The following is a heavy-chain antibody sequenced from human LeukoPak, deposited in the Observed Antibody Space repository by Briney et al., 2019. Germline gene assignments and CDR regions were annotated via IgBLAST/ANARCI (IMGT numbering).Heavy chain of an antibody. D-gene: IGHD2-21*01. V-gene: IGHV3-20*04. CDR2: INYNGANT. CDR1: GFSFDGYG. Sequence: GGSLRLSCVASGFSFDGYGMSWVRQAPEKGLEWVSSINYNGANTAYVDSVKGRFTISRDNAKNSLYLQMNSLKTEDTAVYYCTESDGFDPWGQGTLVTVSS. J-gene: IGHJ5*02. CDR3: TESDGFDP.